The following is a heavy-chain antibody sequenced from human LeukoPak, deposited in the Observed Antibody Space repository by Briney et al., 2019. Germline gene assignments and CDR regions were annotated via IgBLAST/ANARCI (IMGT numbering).Heavy chain of an antibody. V-gene: IGHV4-39*01. Sequence: SETLSLTCSVCGGSISDGLYYWGWLRQPPGKGLQWIASIYYSGNTYYNPSLRSRVTISRDTSKNQFFLTLTSVTVADTAVYFCARRPGSYESGHGDDNWGQGILVTVSS. J-gene: IGHJ4*02. CDR3: ARRPGSYESGHGDDN. CDR1: GGSISDGLYY. CDR2: IYYSGNT. D-gene: IGHD3-3*01.